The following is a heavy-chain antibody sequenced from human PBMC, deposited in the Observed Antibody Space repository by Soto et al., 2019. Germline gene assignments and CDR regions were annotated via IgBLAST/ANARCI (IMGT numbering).Heavy chain of an antibody. V-gene: IGHV3-30*18. D-gene: IGHD6-19*01. CDR3: AKEGTVIAVAGAPLDY. J-gene: IGHJ4*02. CDR1: GFTFSSYG. CDR2: ASYDGSNK. Sequence: QVQLVESGGGVVQPGRSLRLSCAASGFTFSSYGMHWVRQAPGKGLEWVALASYDGSNKYYADSVKGRFTISRDNSKNRRYLQKNSLRGEDTAVYYCAKEGTVIAVAGAPLDYWGQGTLVTVSS.